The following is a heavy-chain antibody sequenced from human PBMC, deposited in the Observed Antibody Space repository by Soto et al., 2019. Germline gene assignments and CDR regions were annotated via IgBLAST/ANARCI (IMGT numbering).Heavy chain of an antibody. CDR1: GFTFGSSG. CDR2: LSGSGGST. V-gene: IGHV3-23*01. D-gene: IGHD5-12*01. CDR3: AKDSGYDHTD. J-gene: IGHJ4*02. Sequence: EVQLLESGGGLXQPGGXLRLSCAASGFTFGSSGMSWVRQAPGKGLEWISGLSGSGGSTYYADSVKGRFTISRDTSKSTLYLQMHSLRVEDTAVYYCAKDSGYDHTDWGQGTLVTVSS.